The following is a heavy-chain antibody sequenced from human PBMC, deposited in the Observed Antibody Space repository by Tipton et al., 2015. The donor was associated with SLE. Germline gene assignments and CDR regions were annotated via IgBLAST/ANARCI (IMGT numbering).Heavy chain of an antibody. D-gene: IGHD3-22*01. J-gene: IGHJ3*02. CDR1: GFTFSSYS. V-gene: IGHV3-21*01. CDR2: ISSSSNYI. CDR3: ARDYFDSSGYDAFDI. Sequence: GSLRLSCAASGFTFSSYSMNWVRQAPGKGLEWVSSISSSSNYIYYADSVKGRFTISRDNAKNSLYLQMNSLRAEDTAVYYCARDYFDSSGYDAFDIWGQGTMVTVSS.